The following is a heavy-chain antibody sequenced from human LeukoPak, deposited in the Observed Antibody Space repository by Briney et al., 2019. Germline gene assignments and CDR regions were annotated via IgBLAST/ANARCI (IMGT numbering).Heavy chain of an antibody. CDR1: GGSISSYY. CDR2: IYYSGST. CDR3: AREANIVVVPAAENYWYFDL. Sequence: SETLSLTCTVSGGSISSYYWSWIRQPPGKGLEWIGYIYYSGSTNYNPSLKSRVTISVDTSKNQFSLKLSSVTAADTAVYYCAREANIVVVPAAENYWYFDLWSRGTLVTVSS. J-gene: IGHJ2*01. V-gene: IGHV4-59*01. D-gene: IGHD2-2*01.